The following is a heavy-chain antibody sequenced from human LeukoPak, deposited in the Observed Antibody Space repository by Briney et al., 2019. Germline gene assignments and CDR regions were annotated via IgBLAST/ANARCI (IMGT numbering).Heavy chain of an antibody. D-gene: IGHD3-9*01. V-gene: IGHV3-30*02. Sequence: GGSLRLSCAASGFTFSGYGMHWVRQAPGKGLEWVAFVRYDSSNKYYADSVKGRFTVSRDNSKNMLYLQMNSLRAEDTAVYYCAGSDTTGYSPREWDYWYFDLWGRGTLVTVSS. CDR2: VRYDSSNK. J-gene: IGHJ2*01. CDR1: GFTFSGYG. CDR3: AGSDTTGYSPREWDYWYFDL.